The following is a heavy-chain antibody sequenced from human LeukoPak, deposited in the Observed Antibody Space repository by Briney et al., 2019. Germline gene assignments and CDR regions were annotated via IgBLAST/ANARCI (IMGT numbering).Heavy chain of an antibody. CDR1: GFTFSSYA. J-gene: IGHJ1*01. CDR2: ISYDGSNK. V-gene: IGHV3-30-3*01. CDR3: ARDPVEMATIAEYFQH. D-gene: IGHD5-24*01. Sequence: HSGGSLRLSCAASGFTFSSYAMHWVRQAPGKGLEWVAVISYDGSNKYYADSVKGRFTISRDNSKNTLYLQMNSLRAEDTAVYYCARDPVEMATIAEYFQHWGQGTLVTVSS.